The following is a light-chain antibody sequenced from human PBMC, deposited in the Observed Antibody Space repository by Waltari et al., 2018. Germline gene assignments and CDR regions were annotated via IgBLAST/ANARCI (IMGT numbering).Light chain of an antibody. CDR3: LLYYGGAQV. V-gene: IGLV7-43*01. J-gene: IGLJ3*02. Sequence: QTVVTQEPSLTVSPGGTVTLTCASSTGAVTSGFYPSWFQQRPGQPPRALIYSTNNKHSWTPARFSGSLLGGKAALTLSGVQVEDEAEYYCLLYYGGAQVFGGGTKLTVL. CDR2: STN. CDR1: TGAVTSGFY.